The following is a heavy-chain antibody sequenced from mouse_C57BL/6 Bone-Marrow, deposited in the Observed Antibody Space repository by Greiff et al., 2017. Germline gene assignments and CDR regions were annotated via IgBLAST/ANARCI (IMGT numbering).Heavy chain of an antibody. CDR3: ARGALRPRYLDY. D-gene: IGHD3-2*02. CDR1: GYAFSSSW. Sequence: VQLQQSGPELVKPGASVKISCKASGYAFSSSWMNWVKQRPGKGLEWIGRLYPGDGDTNYNGKFKGKATLTADKSSSTAYMQLSSLTSEDSAVYFCARGALRPRYLDYWGQGTTLTVSS. J-gene: IGHJ2*01. V-gene: IGHV1-82*01. CDR2: LYPGDGDT.